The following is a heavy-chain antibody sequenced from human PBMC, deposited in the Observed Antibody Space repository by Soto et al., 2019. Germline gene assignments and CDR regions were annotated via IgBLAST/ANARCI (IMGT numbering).Heavy chain of an antibody. CDR3: ARDLVVPATTYPYGMDV. CDR2: IYYSGST. V-gene: IGHV4-31*03. D-gene: IGHD2-2*01. Sequence: SETLSLTCTVSGGSISSGGYYWSWIRQHPGKGLEWIGYIYYSGSTYYNPSLKSRVTISVDTSKNQFSLKLSSVTAADTAVYYCARDLVVPATTYPYGMDVWGQGTTVTVSS. J-gene: IGHJ6*02. CDR1: GGSISSGGYY.